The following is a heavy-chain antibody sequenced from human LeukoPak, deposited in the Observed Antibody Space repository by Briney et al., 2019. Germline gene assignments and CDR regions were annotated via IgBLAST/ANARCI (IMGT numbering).Heavy chain of an antibody. Sequence: SETLSLTCTVSGYSIRRGYYWGWIRQPPGKGLEWIANIYHSGSTSYNPSLKSRVTISVDTSKNQFSLKLSSVTAADTAVYYCARVWADPSGDYYYMDVWGKGTTVTVSS. V-gene: IGHV4-38-2*02. J-gene: IGHJ6*03. D-gene: IGHD3/OR15-3a*01. CDR2: IYHSGST. CDR1: GYSIRRGYY. CDR3: ARVWADPSGDYYYMDV.